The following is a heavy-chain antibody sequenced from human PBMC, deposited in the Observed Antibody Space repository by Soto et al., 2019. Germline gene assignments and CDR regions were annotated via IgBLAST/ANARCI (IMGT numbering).Heavy chain of an antibody. Sequence: KPSETLSLTCTVSGGSISSYYWSWIRPPPGKGQEWIGYIYYSGSTNYNPYLKSRVTISVDTSKNQFSLKLSSVTAADTAVYYCARVLPIVVVVAAEIWFDPWGQGTLVTVSS. V-gene: IGHV4-59*08. D-gene: IGHD2-15*01. CDR3: ARVLPIVVVVAAEIWFDP. CDR2: IYYSGST. J-gene: IGHJ5*02. CDR1: GGSISSYY.